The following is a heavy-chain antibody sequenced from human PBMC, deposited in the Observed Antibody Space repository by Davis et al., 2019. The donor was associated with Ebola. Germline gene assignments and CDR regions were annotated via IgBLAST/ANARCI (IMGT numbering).Heavy chain of an antibody. CDR3: ARLGKLWFGELLVRYYYGMDV. Sequence: GESLKISCAASGFTFSDYWMHWVRQAPGKGLVWVSRIDSDGSISSYADSVKGRLTISRDNAKNTLYLQMNSLRAEDTAVYYCARLGKLWFGELLVRYYYGMDVWGQGTTVTVSS. J-gene: IGHJ6*02. CDR1: GFTFSDYW. D-gene: IGHD3-10*01. CDR2: IDSDGSIS. V-gene: IGHV3-74*01.